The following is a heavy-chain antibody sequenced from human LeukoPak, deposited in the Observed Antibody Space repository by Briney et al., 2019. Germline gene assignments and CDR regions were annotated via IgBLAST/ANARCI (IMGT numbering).Heavy chain of an antibody. CDR3: ASSYGDYVAGYYYGMDV. V-gene: IGHV1-18*01. D-gene: IGHD4-17*01. CDR1: GYTFTNYA. J-gene: IGHJ6*02. Sequence: ASVKVSCKASGYTFTNYAITWVRQAPGQGLEWMGWISVYSGNTHYAQKLQGRVTMTTDTSTSTAYMELRSLRSDDTAVYYCASSYGDYVAGYYYGMDVWGQGTTVTVSS. CDR2: ISVYSGNT.